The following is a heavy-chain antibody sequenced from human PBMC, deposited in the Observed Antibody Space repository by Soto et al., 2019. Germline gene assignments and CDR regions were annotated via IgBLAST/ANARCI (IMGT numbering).Heavy chain of an antibody. CDR3: ASRGDIAVAGTSAFDI. CDR1: GYSFTSYW. V-gene: IGHV5-51*01. CDR2: IYPGDSDT. Sequence: GESLKISCNGSGYSFTSYWICWVRQMPWKGLEWMGIIYPGDSDTRYSPSFQGQVTISADKSISTAYLQWSSLKASDTAMYYCASRGDIAVAGTSAFDIWGQGTMVTVS. D-gene: IGHD6-19*01. J-gene: IGHJ3*02.